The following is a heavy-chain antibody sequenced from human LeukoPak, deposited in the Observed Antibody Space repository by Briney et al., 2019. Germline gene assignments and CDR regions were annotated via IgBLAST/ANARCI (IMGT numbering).Heavy chain of an antibody. J-gene: IGHJ4*02. CDR3: ATRSSGHDY. D-gene: IGHD6-19*01. CDR2: INHSGST. CDR1: GGSFSGYY. Sequence: PSETLSLTCAVYGGSFSGYYWSWIRQPPGKGLEWIGEINHSGSTNYNPSLKSRVTISVGTSKNQFSLKLSSVTAADTAVYYCATRSSGHDYWAREPWSPSPQ. V-gene: IGHV4-34*01.